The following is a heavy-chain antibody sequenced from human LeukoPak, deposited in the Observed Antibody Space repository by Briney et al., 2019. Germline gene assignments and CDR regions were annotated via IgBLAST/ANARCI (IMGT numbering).Heavy chain of an antibody. D-gene: IGHD1-26*01. J-gene: IGHJ3*02. CDR3: ARDRYSGRYDAFDI. Sequence: ASVKVSCKASGYTFTSYAMNWVRQAPGQGLEWMGWINTNTGNPTYAQGFTGRFILSLDTSVSTAYLQISSLKPEDTAVYYCARDRYSGRYDAFDIWGQGTMVTVYS. CDR2: INTNTGNP. CDR1: GYTFTSYA. V-gene: IGHV7-4-1*02.